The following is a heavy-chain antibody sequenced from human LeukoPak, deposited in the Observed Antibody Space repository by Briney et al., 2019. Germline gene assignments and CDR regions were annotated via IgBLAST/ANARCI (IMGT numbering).Heavy chain of an antibody. V-gene: IGHV3-7*01. J-gene: IGHJ4*02. Sequence: GGSLRLSCAASGFTFSSYWMSWVRQAPGKGLEWVANIKQDGSEKYYVDSVKGRFTISRDNAKNSLYLQMSSLRAEDTAVYYCARGRLRGYTGYDRGDFDFWGQGTLVTVSS. D-gene: IGHD5-12*01. CDR2: IKQDGSEK. CDR3: ARGRLRGYTGYDRGDFDF. CDR1: GFTFSSYW.